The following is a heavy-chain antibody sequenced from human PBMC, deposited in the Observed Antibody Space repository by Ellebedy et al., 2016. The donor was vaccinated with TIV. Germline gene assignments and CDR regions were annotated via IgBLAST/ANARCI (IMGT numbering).Heavy chain of an antibody. CDR3: ARGEVGAYGMDV. Sequence: GESLKISCAASGFTLSDYYMSWIRQAPGQGLEWVSYISPSTTYTNYADSVKGRFTISRDDAKNSLYLQMNSLEAEDTAVYYCARGEVGAYGMDVWGQGTTVTVSS. CDR2: ISPSTTYT. CDR1: GFTLSDYY. V-gene: IGHV3-11*06. J-gene: IGHJ6*02. D-gene: IGHD1-26*01.